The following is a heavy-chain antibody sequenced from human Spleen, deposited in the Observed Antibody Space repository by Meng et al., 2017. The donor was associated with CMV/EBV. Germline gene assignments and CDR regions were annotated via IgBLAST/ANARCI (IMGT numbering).Heavy chain of an antibody. CDR2: ITSRSSFI. Sequence: GGSLRLSCAASGFTFETFGVSWVRQAPGKGLEWVSSITSRSSFIYYADSVRGRFTISRDNAKNSLYLQMSRLRAEDTALYYCVKDLHGVSFYAFDIWGQGTMVTVSS. J-gene: IGHJ3*02. CDR3: VKDLHGVSFYAFDI. D-gene: IGHD1-26*01. CDR1: GFTFETFG. V-gene: IGHV3-21*04.